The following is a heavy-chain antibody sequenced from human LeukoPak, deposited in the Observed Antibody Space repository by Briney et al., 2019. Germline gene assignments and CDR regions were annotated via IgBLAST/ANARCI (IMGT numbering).Heavy chain of an antibody. V-gene: IGHV5-51*01. D-gene: IGHD3-9*01. CDR2: IYPGDSDT. CDR1: GYSFTSYW. CDR3: ARHVSRYFDWLGY. Sequence: KVGESLKISCKGSGYSFTSYWIGWVRQMPGKGLEWMGIIYPGDSDTRYSPSFQGQVTISADKSISTAYLQWSSPKASDTAMYYCARHVSRYFDWLGYWGQGTLVTVSS. J-gene: IGHJ4*02.